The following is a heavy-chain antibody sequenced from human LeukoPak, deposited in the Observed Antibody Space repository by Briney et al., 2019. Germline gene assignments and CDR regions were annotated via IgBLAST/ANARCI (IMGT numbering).Heavy chain of an antibody. J-gene: IGHJ4*02. CDR2: FDPEDGET. Sequence: ASVKVSCKVSGHTLTELSMHWVRQAPGKGLEWMGGFDPEDGETIYAQKFQGRVTMTEDTSTDTAYMELSSLRSEDTAVYYCATGWLAVAGTIDYWGQGTLVTVSS. D-gene: IGHD6-19*01. V-gene: IGHV1-24*01. CDR3: ATGWLAVAGTIDY. CDR1: GHTLTELS.